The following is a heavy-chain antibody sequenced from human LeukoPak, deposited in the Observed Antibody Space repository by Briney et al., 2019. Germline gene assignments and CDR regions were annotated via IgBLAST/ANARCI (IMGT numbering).Heavy chain of an antibody. CDR2: IIPIFGTA. D-gene: IGHD3-16*01. CDR3: ATSWGPETSAFRWGRDGMDV. CDR1: GCTFSSYA. Sequence: GASVKVSCKASGCTFSSYAISWVRQAPGQGLEWMGGIIPIFGTANYAQKFQGRVTITADESTSTAYMELSSLRAEDTAVYYCATSWGPETSAFRWGRDGMDVWGQGTTVIVS. J-gene: IGHJ6*02. V-gene: IGHV1-69*13.